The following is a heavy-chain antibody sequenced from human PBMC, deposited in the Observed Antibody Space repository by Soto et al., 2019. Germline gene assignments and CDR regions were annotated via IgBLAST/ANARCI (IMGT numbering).Heavy chain of an antibody. J-gene: IGHJ4*02. V-gene: IGHV3-74*01. CDR3: ARDYYGLLTGLYFDH. D-gene: IGHD3-9*01. CDR1: GFSFSSYS. Sequence: EVQLVESGGGLVQPGGSLRLSCAASGFSFSSYSMHWVRQAPGEGLVWLSRINSDGSKMVYADSVKGRFTISRDNAKNTPYLEMSGLGGEEPAGYYCARDYYGLLTGLYFDHWGQGTLVTVSS. CDR2: INSDGSKM.